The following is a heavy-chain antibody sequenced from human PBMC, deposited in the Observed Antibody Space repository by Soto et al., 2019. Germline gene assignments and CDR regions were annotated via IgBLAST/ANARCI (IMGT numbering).Heavy chain of an antibody. CDR1: GFTFSSYG. V-gene: IGHV3-30*18. Sequence: GGSLRLSCAASGFTFSSYGMHWVRQAPGKGLEWVAVISYDGSNKYYADSVKGRFTISRDNSKNTLYLQMNSLRAEDTAVYYCAKGGGSGYYQDFFDYCGQGTLVPVSS. CDR2: ISYDGSNK. CDR3: AKGGGSGYYQDFFDY. J-gene: IGHJ4*02. D-gene: IGHD3-3*01.